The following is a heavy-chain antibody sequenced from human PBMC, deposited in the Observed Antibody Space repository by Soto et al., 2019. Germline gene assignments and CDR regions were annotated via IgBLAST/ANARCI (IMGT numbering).Heavy chain of an antibody. V-gene: IGHV1-3*01. CDR1: GGTFSSYT. D-gene: IGHD5-18*01. CDR3: ARSPGYSYGDY. CDR2: INAGNGNT. Sequence: ASVKVSCKASGGTFSSYTISWVRQAPGQGLEWMGWINAGNGNTKYSQKFQGRVTITRDTSASTAYMELSSLRSEDTAAYYCARSPGYSYGDYWGQGTLVTVSS. J-gene: IGHJ4*02.